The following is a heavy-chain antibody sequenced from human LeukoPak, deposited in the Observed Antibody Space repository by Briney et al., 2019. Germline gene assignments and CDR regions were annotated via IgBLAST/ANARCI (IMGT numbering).Heavy chain of an antibody. D-gene: IGHD2-15*01. CDR2: INWNGGST. CDR3: AREDCSGGSCYLDY. V-gene: IGHV3-20*04. J-gene: IGHJ4*02. CDR1: GFTFDDYG. Sequence: GGSLRLSCAASGFTFDDYGMSWVRQAPGKGLEWVSGINWNGGSTGYADSVKGRFTISRDNAKNSPYLQMNSLKAEDTALYYCAREDCSGGSCYLDYWGQRTRVTVSS.